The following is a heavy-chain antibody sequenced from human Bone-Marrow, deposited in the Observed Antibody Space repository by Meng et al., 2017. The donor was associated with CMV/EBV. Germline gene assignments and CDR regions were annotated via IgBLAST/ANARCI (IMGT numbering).Heavy chain of an antibody. CDR2: ISGSGNDI. J-gene: IGHJ4*02. Sequence: GESLKISCAASGFTFEDYGMSWVRQTPGKGPESLSYISGSGNDINYADSVRGRFTVSRDNAGRSLYLQLNSLRVEDTAVYYCAQHTRVATNWGPGTPVTVSS. CDR1: GFTFEDYG. D-gene: IGHD5-12*01. CDR3: AQHTRVATN. V-gene: IGHV3-11*04.